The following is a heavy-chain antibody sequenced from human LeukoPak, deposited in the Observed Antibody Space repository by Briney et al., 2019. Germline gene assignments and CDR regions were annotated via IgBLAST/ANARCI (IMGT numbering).Heavy chain of an antibody. CDR1: GGSISSTRCY. J-gene: IGHJ4*02. CDR3: ARYWGYNSNRSLDS. Sequence: SETLSLTCTVSGGSISSTRCYWGWIRQPPGKWLEWIGSIYYSGTTYNNPSLKSRVTISIDTSKNQFSLKLRSVTAADTALYYCARYWGYNSNRSLDSWGQGALVTVSS. D-gene: IGHD4-11*01. V-gene: IGHV4-39*01. CDR2: IYYSGTT.